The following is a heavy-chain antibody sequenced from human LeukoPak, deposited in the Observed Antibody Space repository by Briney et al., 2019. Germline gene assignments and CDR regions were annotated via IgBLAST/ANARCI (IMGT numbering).Heavy chain of an antibody. CDR2: IFYSGST. CDR3: ARDRYFDL. J-gene: IGHJ2*01. V-gene: IGHV4-59*01. Sequence: SETLSLTCTVPGGSISSYYWSWIRQPPGKGLEWIGYIFYSGSTNYNPSLKSRVTISVDTSKNQFSLKLSSVTAADTAVYYCARDRYFDLWGRGTLVTVSS. CDR1: GGSISSYY.